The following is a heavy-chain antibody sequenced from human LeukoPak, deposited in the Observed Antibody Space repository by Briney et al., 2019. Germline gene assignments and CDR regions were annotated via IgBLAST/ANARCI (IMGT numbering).Heavy chain of an antibody. J-gene: IGHJ3*02. CDR3: ARVRSGSYDAFDI. D-gene: IGHD1-26*01. CDR1: GGSISSGDYY. CDR2: IYYSGST. V-gene: IGHV4-30-4*01. Sequence: SETLSLTCTVSGGSISSGDYYWSWIRQPPGKGLEWIGYIYYSGSTYYNPSLKSRVTISVDTSKSQFSLKLSSVTAADTAVYYCARVRSGSYDAFDIWGQGTMVTVSS.